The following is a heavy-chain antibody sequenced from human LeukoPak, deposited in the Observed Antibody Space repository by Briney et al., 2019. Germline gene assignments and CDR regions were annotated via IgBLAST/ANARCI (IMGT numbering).Heavy chain of an antibody. CDR2: IYTSGST. CDR3: ARQRDYGDYSFDY. D-gene: IGHD4-17*01. CDR1: GGSISSYY. Sequence: PSETLSLTCTVSGGSISSYYWSWIRQPPGKGLEWIGYIYTSGSTNYNPSLKSRVTISVDTSKNQFSLKLSPVTAADTAVYYCARQRDYGDYSFDYWGQGTLVTVSS. J-gene: IGHJ4*02. V-gene: IGHV4-4*09.